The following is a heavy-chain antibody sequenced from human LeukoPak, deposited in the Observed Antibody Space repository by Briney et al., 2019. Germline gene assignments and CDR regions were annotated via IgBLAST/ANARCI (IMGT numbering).Heavy chain of an antibody. Sequence: SETLSLTCTVSGGSISSSSYYWGWIRQPPGKGLEWIGSIYYSGSTYYNPSLKSRVTISVDTSKNQFSLKLSSVTAADTAVYYCARHFAMITFGGVIVSGFRYWGQGTLVTVSS. CDR2: IYYSGST. J-gene: IGHJ4*02. CDR3: ARHFAMITFGGVIVSGFRY. V-gene: IGHV4-39*01. D-gene: IGHD3-16*02. CDR1: GGSISSSSYY.